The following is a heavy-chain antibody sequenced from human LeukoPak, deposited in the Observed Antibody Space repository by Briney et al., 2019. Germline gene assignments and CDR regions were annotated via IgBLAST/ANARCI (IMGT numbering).Heavy chain of an antibody. CDR2: IYYSGST. CDR3: ARDFSSSSTVYYYYYMDV. Sequence: SETLSLTCTVSGGSISSYYWSWIRQPPAKGLEWIGYIYYSGSTNYNPSLKSRVTISVDTSKNQFSLKLSSVTAADTAVYYCARDFSSSSTVYYYYYMDVWGKGTTVTASS. D-gene: IGHD6-6*01. V-gene: IGHV4-59*01. CDR1: GGSISSYY. J-gene: IGHJ6*03.